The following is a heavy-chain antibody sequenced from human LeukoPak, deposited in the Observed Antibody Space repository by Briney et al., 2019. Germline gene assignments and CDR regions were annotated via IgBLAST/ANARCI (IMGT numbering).Heavy chain of an antibody. CDR1: GGTFSSYA. D-gene: IGHD3-9*01. J-gene: IGHJ4*02. Sequence: GPSVKVSCKASGGTFSSYAISWVRQAPGQGLEWMGGIIPIFGTANYAQKFQGRVTITADESTSTAYMELSRLRSDDTAVYYCARGSLYDILTPENYWGQGTLVTVSS. CDR3: ARGSLYDILTPENY. V-gene: IGHV1-69*13. CDR2: IIPIFGTA.